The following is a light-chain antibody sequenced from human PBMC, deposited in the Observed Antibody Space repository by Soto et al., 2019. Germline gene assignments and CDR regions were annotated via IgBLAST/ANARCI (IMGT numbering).Light chain of an antibody. J-gene: IGKJ2*01. Sequence: DIVMTQSPDSLAVSLGERATINCKSSQSVLYSYNNKNYLAWYQQKPGQPPKLLIYWASTRESGVPDRFSGSGSGTDFTLTISSLQTEDVAVSYCQQYYSTPMYTFGQGTKLEIK. V-gene: IGKV4-1*01. CDR3: QQYYSTPMYT. CDR1: QSVLYSYNNKNY. CDR2: WAS.